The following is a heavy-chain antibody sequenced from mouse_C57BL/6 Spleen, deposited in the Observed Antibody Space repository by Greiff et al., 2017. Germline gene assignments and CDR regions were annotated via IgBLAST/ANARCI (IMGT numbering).Heavy chain of an antibody. CDR3: ARDSSGSPFAY. CDR1: GYTFTDYY. V-gene: IGHV1-76*01. CDR2: IYPGSGNT. D-gene: IGHD3-2*02. Sequence: VQLKESGAELVRPGASVKLSCKASGYTFTDYYINWVKQRPGQGLEWIARIYPGSGNTYYNEKFKGKATLTAEKSSITAYMQLSSLTSKDSAVYFCARDSSGSPFAYWGQGTLVTVSA. J-gene: IGHJ3*01.